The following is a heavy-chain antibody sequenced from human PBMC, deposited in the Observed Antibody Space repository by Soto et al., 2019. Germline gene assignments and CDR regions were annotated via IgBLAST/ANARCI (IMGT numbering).Heavy chain of an antibody. CDR2: ISYDGSNK. CDR3: ARDGSAGSYYNPRCYGMEF. CDR1: GFTFSSYA. Sequence: PGGSLRLSCAASGFTFSSYAMHCVRQAPGKGLEWLAVISYDGSNKYYADSVKGRFTISRDHSKNTLYLQMNSLRAEDTDVYYCARDGSAGSYYNPRCYGMEFWGQGTTVTVSS. D-gene: IGHD3-10*01. J-gene: IGHJ6*01. V-gene: IGHV3-30-3*01.